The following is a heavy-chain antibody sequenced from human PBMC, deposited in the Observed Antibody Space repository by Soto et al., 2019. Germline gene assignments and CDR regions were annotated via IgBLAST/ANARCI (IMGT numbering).Heavy chain of an antibody. V-gene: IGHV3-7*04. J-gene: IGHJ4*01. CDR2: INQDGSVY. D-gene: IGHD1-7*01. Sequence: EVQLVESGGGVVQPWGSLRLSCAASGFTFMNYWMDWFRQAPGKGLEWVGNINQDGSVYYYVDSVRGRFTTSRGNAERSLYMQMNILRAEDTAVYYCAWGTATPGFDFLGHGTLVTVST. CDR3: AWGTATPGFDF. CDR1: GFTFMNYW.